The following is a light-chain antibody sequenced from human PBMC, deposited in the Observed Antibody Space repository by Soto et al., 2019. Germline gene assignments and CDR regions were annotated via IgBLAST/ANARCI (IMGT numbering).Light chain of an antibody. CDR1: QGISTY. J-gene: IGKJ2*01. CDR3: QQLKSYPRT. CDR2: AAS. V-gene: IGKV1-9*01. Sequence: DIQLTQSPSFLSASVGGRVTITCRASQGISTYLAWYQQKPGKAPKLLIYAASTLQSGVPSRFSGSGSGTEFTLTIGSLQPEDFATYYCQQLKSYPRTFGQGTKLEIK.